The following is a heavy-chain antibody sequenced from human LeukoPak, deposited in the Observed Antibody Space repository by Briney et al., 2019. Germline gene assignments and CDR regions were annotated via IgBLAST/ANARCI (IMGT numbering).Heavy chain of an antibody. CDR2: IYYSGST. J-gene: IGHJ2*01. V-gene: IGHV4-59*01. Sequence: SETLSLTCTVSGGSISTYYWSWIRQPPGKGLEWIGYIYYSGSTNYNPSLKSRVTISLDTSKNQFSLKLSSVTAADTAVYYCARDVVLLKGDWYFDLWGRGTLVTVSA. CDR1: GGSISTYY. CDR3: ARDVVLLKGDWYFDL. D-gene: IGHD2/OR15-2a*01.